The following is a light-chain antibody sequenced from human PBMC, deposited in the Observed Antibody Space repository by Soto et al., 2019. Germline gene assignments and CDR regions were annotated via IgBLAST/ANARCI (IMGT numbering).Light chain of an antibody. Sequence: IPLTKTPIALSCSLPHIGTITYRAGQSMSGWLAWYQQKPGKAPKLLIYDASNLESGVPSRFGGSGSGTEFTLTISSLQPDDFATCYCQQYNPFTTFGQGTKVDIK. CDR2: DAS. CDR1: QSMSGW. V-gene: IGKV1-5*01. CDR3: QQYNPFTT. J-gene: IGKJ2*01.